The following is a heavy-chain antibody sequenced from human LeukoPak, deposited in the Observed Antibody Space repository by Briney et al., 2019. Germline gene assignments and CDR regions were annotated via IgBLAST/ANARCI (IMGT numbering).Heavy chain of an antibody. J-gene: IGHJ3*02. CDR1: GYSISSGYY. Sequence: PSETLSLTCTVSGYSISSGYYWGWVRQPPGKGLEWIESIYHSGSTYYNPSLKSRVTISVDTSKNQFSLKLSSVTAADTAVYYCARVGGGSRAAFDIWGQGTMVTVSS. CDR2: IYHSGST. V-gene: IGHV4-38-2*02. D-gene: IGHD6-13*01. CDR3: ARVGGGSRAAFDI.